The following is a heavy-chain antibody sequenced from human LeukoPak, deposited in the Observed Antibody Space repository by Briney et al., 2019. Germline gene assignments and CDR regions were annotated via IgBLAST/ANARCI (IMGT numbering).Heavy chain of an antibody. Sequence: SETLSLTCTVSGGSISSHYWSWIRQPPGKGLEWIGYIYYSGSTNYNPSLKSRVTISVDTSKNQFSLKLSSVTAADTAVYYCARDRPYCSSTSCRDDAFDIWGQGTMVTVSS. V-gene: IGHV4-59*11. CDR2: IYYSGST. J-gene: IGHJ3*02. CDR1: GGSISSHY. CDR3: ARDRPYCSSTSCRDDAFDI. D-gene: IGHD2-2*01.